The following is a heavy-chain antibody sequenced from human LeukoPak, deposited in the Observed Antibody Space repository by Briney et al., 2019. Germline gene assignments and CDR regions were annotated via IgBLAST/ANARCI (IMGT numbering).Heavy chain of an antibody. CDR1: GGSISSSSYY. Sequence: PSETLSLTCTVSGGSISSSSYYWGWIRQPPGKGLEWIGSIYYSGSTYYNPSLKSRVTISVDTSKNQFSLKLSSVTAADTAVYYCARGHYYDSSGYPDWGQGTLVTVSS. CDR2: IYYSGST. V-gene: IGHV4-39*07. D-gene: IGHD3-22*01. J-gene: IGHJ4*02. CDR3: ARGHYYDSSGYPD.